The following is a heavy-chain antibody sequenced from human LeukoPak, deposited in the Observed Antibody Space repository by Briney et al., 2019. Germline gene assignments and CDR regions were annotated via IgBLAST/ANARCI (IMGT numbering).Heavy chain of an antibody. Sequence: GGSLRLSCAASGFTFSRYSMNWVRQAPGKGLEWVSSISGSSSYIYYADSLKGRFTISRHNAKNSLYLQLNSLRAEDTALYYCARDDYSSSWYYFDYWGQGTLVTVSS. CDR3: ARDDYSSSWYYFDY. CDR2: ISGSSSYI. V-gene: IGHV3-21*04. J-gene: IGHJ4*02. D-gene: IGHD6-13*01. CDR1: GFTFSRYS.